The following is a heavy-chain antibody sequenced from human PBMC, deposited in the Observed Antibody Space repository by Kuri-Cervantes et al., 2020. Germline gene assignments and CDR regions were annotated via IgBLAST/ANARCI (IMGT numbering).Heavy chain of an antibody. CDR2: ISSSGSTI. CDR1: GFTFSSYG. Sequence: LSLTCAASGFTFSSYGMHWVRQAPGKGLEWVSYISSSGSTIYYADSVKGRFTISRDNAKNSLYLQMNSLRAEDTAVYYCARDSGYSSSWYDYYYYGMDVWGQGTTVTVSS. CDR3: ARDSGYSSSWYDYYYYGMDV. V-gene: IGHV3-48*04. D-gene: IGHD6-13*01. J-gene: IGHJ6*02.